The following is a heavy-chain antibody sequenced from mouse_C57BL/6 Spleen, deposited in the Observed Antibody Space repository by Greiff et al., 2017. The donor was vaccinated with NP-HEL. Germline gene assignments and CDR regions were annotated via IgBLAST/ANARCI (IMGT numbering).Heavy chain of an antibody. CDR1: GFNIKDDY. CDR3: TKPYYCGSSYVGFAY. D-gene: IGHD1-1*01. Sequence: DVQLQESGAELVGPGASVKLSCTASGFNIKDDYMHWVKQRPEQGLEWIGWIDPENGDTEYASKFQGKATITADTSSNTAYLQLSSLTSEDTAVYYCTKPYYCGSSYVGFAYWGQGTLVTVSA. V-gene: IGHV14-4*01. CDR2: IDPENGDT. J-gene: IGHJ3*01.